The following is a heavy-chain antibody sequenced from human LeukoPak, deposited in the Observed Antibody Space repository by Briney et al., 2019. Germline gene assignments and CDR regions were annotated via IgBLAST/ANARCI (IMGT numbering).Heavy chain of an antibody. V-gene: IGHV3-43D*03. J-gene: IGHJ4*02. CDR1: GFTFDDYA. CDR3: AKDSLAVAGELYFDY. Sequence: GGSLRLSCAASGFTFDDYAMHWVRQAPGKGLEWVSLISWDGGSTDYADSVKGRFTISRDNSKKSLYLQMNSVRAEDTALYYCAKDSLAVAGELYFDYWGQGTLVTVSS. CDR2: ISWDGGST. D-gene: IGHD6-19*01.